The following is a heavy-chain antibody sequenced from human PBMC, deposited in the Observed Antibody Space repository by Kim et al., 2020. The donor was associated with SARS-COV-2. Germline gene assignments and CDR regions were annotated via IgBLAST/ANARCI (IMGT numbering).Heavy chain of an antibody. CDR1: GFTSNHFG. Sequence: GGSLRLSCVVSGFTSNHFGFHWVRQVPGKGLEWVAGISYEGSIKHYAEFSAGRLSISKDSSRNTVFLQMNSLTPEDTAVYYCAKRKEFFCLGGEFFDFWGQGILVTVSS. J-gene: IGHJ4*02. V-gene: IGHV3-30*18. CDR3: AKRKEFFCLGGEFFDF. CDR2: ISYEGSIK. D-gene: IGHD3-10*01.